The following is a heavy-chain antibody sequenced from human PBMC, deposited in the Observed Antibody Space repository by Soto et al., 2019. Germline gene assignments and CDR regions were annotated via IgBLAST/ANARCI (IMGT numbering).Heavy chain of an antibody. CDR1: GGSFSGYY. V-gene: IGHV4-34*01. D-gene: IGHD3-3*01. CDR2: INHSGST. Sequence: QVHLQQWGAGLLKPSETLSLTCAVYGGSFSGYYWSRIRQPPGKGLEWIGEINHSGSTNYNPSLKSRVTISVDTSKNQFSLKLSSVTAADTAVYFCANTYYNFWSGFYRGYYFDYWGQGTLVSVSS. CDR3: ANTYYNFWSGFYRGYYFDY. J-gene: IGHJ4*02.